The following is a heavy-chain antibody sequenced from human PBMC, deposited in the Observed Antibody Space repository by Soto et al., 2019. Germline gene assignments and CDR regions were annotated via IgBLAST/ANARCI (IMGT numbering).Heavy chain of an antibody. CDR1: GYTFTSSD. D-gene: IGHD3-3*01. Sequence: ASLKVSCKASGYTFTSSDINWVRQPTGQGLEWMGWMNPNSGNTGYAQKFQGRVTMTRNTSISTAYMELSSLRSEDTAVYYCARVSSTAIYSNYDFWSGAWGPTDYYAMDVLGQGTTVTVA. V-gene: IGHV1-8*01. CDR3: ARVSSTAIYSNYDFWSGAWGPTDYYAMDV. J-gene: IGHJ6*02. CDR2: MNPNSGNT.